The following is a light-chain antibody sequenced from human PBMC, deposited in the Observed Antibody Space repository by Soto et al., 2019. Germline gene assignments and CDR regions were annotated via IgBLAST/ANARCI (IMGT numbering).Light chain of an antibody. J-gene: IGLJ3*02. CDR2: YDS. Sequence: SYELTQPPSVSVAPGKTARITCGGNNIGSKSVHWYQQKPGQAPVLVIYYDSDRPSGIPERSSGSNSGNTATLTISRVEAGDEADYYCQVWDSSSDHLWVFGGGTKLTVL. CDR1: NIGSKS. CDR3: QVWDSSSDHLWV. V-gene: IGLV3-21*04.